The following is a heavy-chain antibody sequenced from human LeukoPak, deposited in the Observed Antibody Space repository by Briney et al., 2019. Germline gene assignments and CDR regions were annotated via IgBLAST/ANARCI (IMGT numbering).Heavy chain of an antibody. CDR1: GGSISSYY. CDR3: AREGHWLVHNWFDP. D-gene: IGHD6-19*01. Sequence: SETLSLTCTVSGGSISSYYWSWIRQPPGKGLEWIGYIYYSGSTNYNPSLKSRVTISVDTSKNQFSLKLSSVTAADTAVYYCAREGHWLVHNWFDPWGQGTLVTVSS. J-gene: IGHJ5*02. V-gene: IGHV4-59*01. CDR2: IYYSGST.